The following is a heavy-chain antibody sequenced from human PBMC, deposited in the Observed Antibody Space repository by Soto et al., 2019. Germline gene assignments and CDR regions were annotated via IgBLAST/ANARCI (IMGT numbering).Heavy chain of an antibody. CDR2: ISGSGGST. Sequence: EVQLLESGGCLVQPGGSLRLSCAASGFTFSSYAMSWVRQAPGKGLEWVSAISGSGGSTYYADSVKGRFTISRDNSKNTLYLQMNSLRAEDTAVYYCATGRGVHFYCGMDVWGQGTTVTVSS. D-gene: IGHD3-10*01. V-gene: IGHV3-23*01. CDR1: GFTFSSYA. CDR3: ATGRGVHFYCGMDV. J-gene: IGHJ6*02.